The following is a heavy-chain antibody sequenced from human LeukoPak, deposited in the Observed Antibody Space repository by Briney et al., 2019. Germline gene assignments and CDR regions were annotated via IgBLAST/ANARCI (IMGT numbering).Heavy chain of an antibody. J-gene: IGHJ3*02. CDR2: IYSGGRT. Sequence: GGSLRLSCAASGFSFSSNYMSWVGQAQGKGMEGVSVIYSGGRTDYSDAVTGGFTISRDNYKNTQYLQMNSVRAEDTAVYYCARDIRDYGGNPGIDAFDIWGQGTMVTVSS. CDR1: GFSFSSNY. V-gene: IGHV3-53*01. D-gene: IGHD4-23*01. CDR3: ARDIRDYGGNPGIDAFDI.